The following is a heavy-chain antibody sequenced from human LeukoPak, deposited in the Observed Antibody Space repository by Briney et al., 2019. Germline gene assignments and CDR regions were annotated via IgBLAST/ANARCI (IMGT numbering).Heavy chain of an antibody. D-gene: IGHD3-3*01. V-gene: IGHV3-23*01. J-gene: IGHJ4*02. Sequence: GGSLRLSCAASEFTFSSYSMNWVRQAPGKGLEWVSAISGSGGSTYYADSVKGRFTISRDNSKNTLYLQMNSLRAEDTAVYYCAKVARIRFLEWLLSPSFDYWGQGTLVTVSS. CDR3: AKVARIRFLEWLLSPSFDY. CDR2: ISGSGGST. CDR1: EFTFSSYS.